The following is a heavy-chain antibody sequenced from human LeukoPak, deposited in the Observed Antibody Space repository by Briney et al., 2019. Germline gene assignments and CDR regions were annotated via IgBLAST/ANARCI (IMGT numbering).Heavy chain of an antibody. Sequence: TSVKVSCKASGFTFTSSAMQLVRQARGQRLEWIGWIVVGSGNTNYAQKFQERVTITRDMSTSTAYMELSSLRSEDTAVYYCAADSTGVVPALPYYYYYMDVWGKGTTVTVSS. CDR3: AADSTGVVPALPYYYYYMDV. CDR1: GFTFTSSA. J-gene: IGHJ6*03. V-gene: IGHV1-58*02. D-gene: IGHD2-2*01. CDR2: IVVGSGNT.